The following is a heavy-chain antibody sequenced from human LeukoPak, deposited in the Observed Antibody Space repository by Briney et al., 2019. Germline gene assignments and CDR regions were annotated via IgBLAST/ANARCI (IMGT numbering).Heavy chain of an antibody. V-gene: IGHV4-4*02. CDR1: GASFSSGNW. D-gene: IGHD6-19*01. J-gene: IGHJ4*02. CDR3: VREGTSGWSLGY. Sequence: PSGTPSLTCAVSGASFSSGNWWSWVRQPPGKGLEWIGEIYHSGSTNYNPSLKSRVTISVDKSKNQFSLKLSSVTAADTAVYYCVREGTSGWSLGYWGQGTLVTVSS. CDR2: IYHSGST.